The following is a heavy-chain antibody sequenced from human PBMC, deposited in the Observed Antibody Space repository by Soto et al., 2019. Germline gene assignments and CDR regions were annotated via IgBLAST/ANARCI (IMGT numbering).Heavy chain of an antibody. CDR3: ASSVAGNGYYYYYGMDV. V-gene: IGHV1-69*13. CDR2: IIPIFGTA. Sequence: SVKVSCKASGGTFSSYAISWVRQAPGQGLEWMGGIIPIFGTANYAQKFQGRVTITADESTSTAYMELSSLRSEDTAVYYCASSVAGNGYYYYYGMDVWGQGTTVTV. D-gene: IGHD6-19*01. CDR1: GGTFSSYA. J-gene: IGHJ6*02.